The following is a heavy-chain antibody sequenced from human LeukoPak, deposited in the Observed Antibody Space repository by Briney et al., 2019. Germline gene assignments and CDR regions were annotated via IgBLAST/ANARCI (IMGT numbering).Heavy chain of an antibody. CDR1: GFTFSNTW. V-gene: IGHV3-23*01. Sequence: PGGSLRLSCAASGFTFSNTWMTWVRQAPGKGLEWVSAISGNGGSTYYADSVKGRFTISRDNSKNTLYLQMNSLRAEDTAVYYCAKDVVGATPFDYWGQGTLVTVSS. CDR3: AKDVVGATPFDY. D-gene: IGHD1-26*01. CDR2: ISGNGGST. J-gene: IGHJ4*02.